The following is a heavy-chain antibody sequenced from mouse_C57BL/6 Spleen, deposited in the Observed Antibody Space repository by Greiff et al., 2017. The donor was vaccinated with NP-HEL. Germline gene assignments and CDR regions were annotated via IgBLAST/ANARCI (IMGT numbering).Heavy chain of an antibody. CDR3: ASSSHYYAMDY. CDR1: GFTFSDYG. Sequence: EVKLEESGGGLVKPGGSLKLSCAASGFTFSDYGMHWVRQAPEKGLEWVAYISSGSSTIYYADTVKGRFTISRDNAKNTLFLQMTSLRSEDTAMYYCASSSHYYAMDYWGQGTSVTVSS. V-gene: IGHV5-17*01. CDR2: ISSGSSTI. D-gene: IGHD1-1*01. J-gene: IGHJ4*01.